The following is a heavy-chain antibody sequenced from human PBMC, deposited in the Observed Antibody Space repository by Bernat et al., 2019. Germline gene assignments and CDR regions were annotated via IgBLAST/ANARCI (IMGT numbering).Heavy chain of an antibody. Sequence: EVQLVETGGGLIPPGGSLRLSCAASGFTVSSNYMSWVRLAPGKGLEWASVIYSGGSTYYAYSVKGRFTISRENSKNTMYLQMNSLRAEDTAVYYGDRWTDEGRYSSGWVAFDYWGQGTLVTVSS. CDR1: GFTVSSNY. CDR3: DRWTDEGRYSSGWVAFDY. J-gene: IGHJ4*02. CDR2: IYSGGST. D-gene: IGHD6-19*01. V-gene: IGHV3-53*02.